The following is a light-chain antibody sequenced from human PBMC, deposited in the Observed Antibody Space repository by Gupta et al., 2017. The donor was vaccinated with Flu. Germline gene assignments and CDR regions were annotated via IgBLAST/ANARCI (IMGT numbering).Light chain of an antibody. CDR1: DIGSKN. CDR3: QVWNSSDHAYV. J-gene: IGLJ1*01. Sequence: SYVLSQSPSVSVAPGQTARVTCGGNDIGSKNVHWYQQKPGQAPVVVVCDDSHRPSGIPERFSGSNSGTTATLTISRVEVGDEADYYCQVWNSSDHAYVFGTGTKVSVL. CDR2: DDS. V-gene: IGLV3-21*02.